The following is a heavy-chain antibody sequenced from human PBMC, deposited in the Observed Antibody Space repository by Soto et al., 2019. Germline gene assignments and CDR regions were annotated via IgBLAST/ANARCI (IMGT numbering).Heavy chain of an antibody. J-gene: IGHJ4*02. CDR3: ARARRPYYFDY. CDR1: GGSISSYY. CDR2: IYYSGST. V-gene: IGHV4-59*01. Sequence: PSETLSLTCTVSGGSISSYYWSWIRQPPGKGLEWIGYIYYSGSTNYNPSLKSRVTISVDTSKNQFSLKLSSVTAADTAVYYCARARRPYYFDYWGQGTLVTVSS.